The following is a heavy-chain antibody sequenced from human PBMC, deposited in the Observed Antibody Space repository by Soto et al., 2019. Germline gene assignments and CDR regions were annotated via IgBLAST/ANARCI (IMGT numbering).Heavy chain of an antibody. D-gene: IGHD2-15*01. CDR3: ARSSCSGGSCYWSYYYCMDV. CDR2: IIPIFGTA. Sequence: GASVKVSCKASGGTFSSYAISWVRQAPGQGLEWMGGIIPIFGTANYAQKFQGRVTITADESTSTAYMELSSLRSEDTAVYYCARSSCSGGSCYWSYYYCMDVWGQGTTVTVSS. V-gene: IGHV1-69*13. J-gene: IGHJ6*02. CDR1: GGTFSSYA.